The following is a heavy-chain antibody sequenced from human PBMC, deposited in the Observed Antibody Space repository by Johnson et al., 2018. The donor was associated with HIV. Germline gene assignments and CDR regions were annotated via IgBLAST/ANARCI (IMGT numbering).Heavy chain of an antibody. Sequence: VQLVESGGGLVRPGGSLRLCCAASGFAVSSNYMNWVRQTPGKGLEWVSILYSAGSAYYADSVKGRFTISRDSSKNTLYLQMNSLKSEDTAVYYCTAPVVVTHLDAFDIWGQGTMVTVSS. CDR2: LYSAGSA. J-gene: IGHJ3*02. D-gene: IGHD2-21*02. CDR3: TAPVVVTHLDAFDI. V-gene: IGHV3-66*01. CDR1: GFAVSSNY.